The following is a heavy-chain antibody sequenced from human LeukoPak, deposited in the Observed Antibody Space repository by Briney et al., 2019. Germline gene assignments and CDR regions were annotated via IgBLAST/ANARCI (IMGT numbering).Heavy chain of an antibody. CDR1: GYTFTGYY. CDR3: ASDGRYCSSTSCPLDV. V-gene: IGHV1-2*02. D-gene: IGHD2-2*01. Sequence: ASVKVSCKASGYTFTGYYMHWVRQAPGQGLEWMGWINPNSGGTNYAQKFQGRVTMTRDTSISTAYMELSRLRSDDTAVYYCASDGRYCSSTSCPLDVWGKGTTVTVSS. CDR2: INPNSGGT. J-gene: IGHJ6*04.